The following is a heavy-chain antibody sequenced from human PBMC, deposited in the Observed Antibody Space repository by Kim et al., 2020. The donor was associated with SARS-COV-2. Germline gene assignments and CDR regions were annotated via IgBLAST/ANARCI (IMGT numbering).Heavy chain of an antibody. Sequence: SETLSLTCAVSGGSISSSNWWSWVRQPPGKGLEWIGEIYHSGSTNYNPSLKSRVTISVDKSKNQFSLKLSSVTAADTAVYYCARDSGDILTGYSEGYFDYWGQGTLVTVSS. CDR2: IYHSGST. V-gene: IGHV4-4*02. D-gene: IGHD3-9*01. J-gene: IGHJ4*02. CDR3: ARDSGDILTGYSEGYFDY. CDR1: GGSISSSNW.